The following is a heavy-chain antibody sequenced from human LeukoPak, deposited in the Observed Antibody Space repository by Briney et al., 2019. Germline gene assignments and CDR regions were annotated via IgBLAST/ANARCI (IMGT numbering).Heavy chain of an antibody. CDR3: ARWVGATDYFDY. J-gene: IGHJ4*02. Sequence: GGSLRLSCAASGFTFSSYAMNWVRQAPGKGLEWVSSISSSSSYIYYADSVKGRFTISRDNAKNSLYLQMNSLRAEDTAVYYCARWVGATDYFDYWGQGTLVTVSS. V-gene: IGHV3-21*01. CDR1: GFTFSSYA. CDR2: ISSSSSYI. D-gene: IGHD1-26*01.